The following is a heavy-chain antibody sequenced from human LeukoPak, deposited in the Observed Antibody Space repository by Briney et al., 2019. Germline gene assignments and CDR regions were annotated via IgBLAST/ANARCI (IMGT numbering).Heavy chain of an antibody. CDR2: INPNSGDT. Sequence: ASVKVSCKASGYTFTAYYMHWVRQAPGQGLEWMGGINPNSGDTKSAQKFQGRVTMTRDTSINTAYMELSRLTSDDTAVYYCARVIEAYCSGGSCSSHYGLDVWGQGTTVTVSS. J-gene: IGHJ6*02. D-gene: IGHD2-15*01. CDR3: ARVIEAYCSGGSCSSHYGLDV. V-gene: IGHV1-2*02. CDR1: GYTFTAYY.